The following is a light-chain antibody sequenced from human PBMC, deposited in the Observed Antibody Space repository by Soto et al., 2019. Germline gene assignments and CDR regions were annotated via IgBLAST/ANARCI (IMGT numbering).Light chain of an antibody. CDR2: EGI. CDR3: CSYVGLTTYV. Sequence: QSALTQPASVSGSPGQSITISCTGTSSTVGGFNVVSWYQQHPGKAPKVIIYEGIKRPSGVSNRFSGSNSGSTASLTISGLQAEDEADYYCCSYVGLTTYVFGTGTKLTVL. V-gene: IGLV2-23*01. J-gene: IGLJ1*01. CDR1: SSTVGGFNV.